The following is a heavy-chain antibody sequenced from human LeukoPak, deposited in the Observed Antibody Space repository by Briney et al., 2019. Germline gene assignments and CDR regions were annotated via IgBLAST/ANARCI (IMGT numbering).Heavy chain of an antibody. CDR3: AFGTAYYDSSGYYHPFDY. CDR2: IIPIFGIA. J-gene: IGHJ4*02. Sequence: SVKVSCKGSGGTFISYAISWVRQAPGQGGEWMGGIIPIFGIANYAQKFQGRVTITADKPTSTAYMELSSLRSEDTAVYYCAFGTAYYDSSGYYHPFDYWGQGTLVTVSS. D-gene: IGHD3-22*01. V-gene: IGHV1-69*17. CDR1: GGTFISYA.